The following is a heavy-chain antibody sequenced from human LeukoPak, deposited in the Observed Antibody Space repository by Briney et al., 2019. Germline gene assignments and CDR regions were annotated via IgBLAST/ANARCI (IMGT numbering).Heavy chain of an antibody. CDR3: ARDGRGYSGYDSEYNWFYP. V-gene: IGHV4-59*01. CDR2: IYYSGST. CDR1: GGSISSYY. Sequence: SETLSLTCTVSGGSISSYYWSWIRQPPGKGLEWIGYIYYSGSTNYNPSLKSRVTISVDTSKNQFSLKLSSVTAADTAVYYCARDGRGYSGYDSEYNWFYPWGQGTLVTVSS. D-gene: IGHD5-12*01. J-gene: IGHJ5*02.